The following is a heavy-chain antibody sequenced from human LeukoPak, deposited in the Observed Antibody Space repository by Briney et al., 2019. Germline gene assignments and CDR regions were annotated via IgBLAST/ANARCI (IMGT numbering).Heavy chain of an antibody. Sequence: PGGSLRLSCAASGFTFSSYAMSWVRQAPGKGLEWVSAISGSGGSTYYADSVKGRFTISRDNSKNTLYLQMNSLRAEDTAVYYCAKDQYSGSRSPPGPFDIWGQGTMVTVSS. CDR3: AKDQYSGSRSPPGPFDI. J-gene: IGHJ3*02. CDR1: GFTFSSYA. D-gene: IGHD1-26*01. V-gene: IGHV3-23*01. CDR2: ISGSGGST.